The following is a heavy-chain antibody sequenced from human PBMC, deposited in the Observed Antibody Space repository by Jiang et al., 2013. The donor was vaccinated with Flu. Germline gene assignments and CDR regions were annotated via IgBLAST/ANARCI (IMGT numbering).Heavy chain of an antibody. J-gene: IGHJ6*02. CDR3: ARADYGDHFYYYGMDV. CDR2: XFLHGST. V-gene: IGHV4-31*02. Sequence: KGLEWIGYXFLHGSTYYNPSLKSRITISIDTSKNQFSLKLSSVTAADTAVYYCARADYGDHFYYYGMDVWGQGTTVTVSS. D-gene: IGHD4/OR15-4a*01.